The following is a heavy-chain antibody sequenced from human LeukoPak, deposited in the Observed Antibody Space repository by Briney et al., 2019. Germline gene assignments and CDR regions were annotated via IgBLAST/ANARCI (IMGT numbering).Heavy chain of an antibody. CDR2: ISTSGSTI. D-gene: IGHD5-24*01. J-gene: IGHJ4*02. V-gene: IGHV3-11*04. Sequence: GGSLRLSCAASGFTFSDYYMTWIRQAPGKGLEWVSSISTSGSTIYYADSVKGRFTISRDNAKNSLYLQMNSLRAEDTAVFYCARRLDGYNSDYFDYWGQGALVTVSS. CDR1: GFTFSDYY. CDR3: ARRLDGYNSDYFDY.